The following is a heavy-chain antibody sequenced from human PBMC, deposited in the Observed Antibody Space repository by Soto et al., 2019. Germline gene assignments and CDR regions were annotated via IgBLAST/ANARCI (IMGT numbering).Heavy chain of an antibody. J-gene: IGHJ4*02. V-gene: IGHV3-21*01. Sequence: PGGSLRLACAASGFTFSSYSMNWVRQAPGKGLEWVSSISSSSSYIYYADSVKGRFTISRDNAKNSLYLQMNSLRAEDTAVYYCARVYCGGDCYSGTGLWGQGTLVTV. CDR3: ARVYCGGDCYSGTGL. CDR2: ISSSSSYI. CDR1: GFTFSSYS. D-gene: IGHD2-21*02.